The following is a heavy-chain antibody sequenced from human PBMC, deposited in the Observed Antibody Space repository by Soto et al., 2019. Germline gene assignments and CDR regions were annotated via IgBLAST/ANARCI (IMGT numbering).Heavy chain of an antibody. Sequence: QAQLVQSGAEVKKPGASVKVSCKASGYTLSTYDINWVRQAAGRGLEWMGWMDSYTGNTGYAQEFQGRLIMTRDTSINAAYMELSSLQSEDTAVYFCATGSQTLDYWGQGTLVTASS. J-gene: IGHJ4*02. CDR3: ATGSQTLDY. CDR2: MDSYTGNT. CDR1: GYTLSTYD. V-gene: IGHV1-8*01.